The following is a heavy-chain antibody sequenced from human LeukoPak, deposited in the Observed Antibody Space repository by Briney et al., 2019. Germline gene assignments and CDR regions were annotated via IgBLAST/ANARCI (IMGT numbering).Heavy chain of an antibody. Sequence: PGGSLRLSCAASGFTFSSHWMHWVRQAPGKGLVWVSRINGDGSNTTYADSVKGRFTISRDNPKNTLYLQMNSLRAEDTAVYFCAKRGVVIRVILVGFHKEAYYFDSWGQGALVTVSS. D-gene: IGHD3-22*01. V-gene: IGHV3-74*03. CDR3: AKRGVVIRVILVGFHKEAYYFDS. J-gene: IGHJ4*02. CDR1: GFTFSSHW. CDR2: INGDGSNT.